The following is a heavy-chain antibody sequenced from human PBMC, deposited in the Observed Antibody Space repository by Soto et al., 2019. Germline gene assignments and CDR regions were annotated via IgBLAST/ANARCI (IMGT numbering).Heavy chain of an antibody. CDR2: INAGNGNT. V-gene: IGHV1-3*01. J-gene: IGHJ6*02. Sequence: ASVKVSCKASGYTFTSYAIHWVRQAPGPRLEWMGWINAGNGNTKYSQKFQGRVTITRDTSASTAYMELSSLRSEDTAVYYCARDPSYYGMDVWGQGTTVTVSS. CDR3: ARDPSYYGMDV. CDR1: GYTFTSYA.